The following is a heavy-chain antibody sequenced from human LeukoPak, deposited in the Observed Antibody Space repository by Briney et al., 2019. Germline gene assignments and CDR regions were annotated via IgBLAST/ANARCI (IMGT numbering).Heavy chain of an antibody. CDR2: IYTSGST. CDR3: ASLPYSYGWYAFDI. D-gene: IGHD5-18*01. J-gene: IGHJ3*02. V-gene: IGHV4-4*07. Sequence: PSETLSLTCTVSGGSISSYYWSWIRQPAGKGLEWIGRIYTSGSTNYNPSLKSRVTMSVDTSKNQFSLKLSSVTAADTAVYYCASLPYSYGWYAFDIWGQGTMVTVSS. CDR1: GGSISSYY.